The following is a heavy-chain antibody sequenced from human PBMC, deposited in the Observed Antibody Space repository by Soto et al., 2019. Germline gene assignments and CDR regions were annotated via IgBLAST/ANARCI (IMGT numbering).Heavy chain of an antibody. D-gene: IGHD2-15*01. CDR1: GGTFSSYA. CDR2: IIPIFGTA. V-gene: IGHV1-69*13. Sequence: GASVKVSCKASGGTFSSYAISWVRQAPGQGLEWMGGIIPIFGTANYAQKFQGRVTITADESTSTAYMELSSLRSEDTAVYYCARVFVVTPPNYYYYGMDVWGQGTTVTVSS. J-gene: IGHJ6*02. CDR3: ARVFVVTPPNYYYYGMDV.